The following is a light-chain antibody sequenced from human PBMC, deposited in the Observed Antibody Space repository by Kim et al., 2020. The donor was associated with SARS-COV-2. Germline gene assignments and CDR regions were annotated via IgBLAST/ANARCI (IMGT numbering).Light chain of an antibody. J-gene: IGLJ3*02. Sequence: APGKTARITCGGNNIGSKSVHWYQQKPGQAPVLVIYYDSDRPSGIPERFSGSNSGNTATLTISRVEAGDEADYYCQVWDSSSDHRVFGGGTADRP. CDR2: YDS. V-gene: IGLV3-21*04. CDR1: NIGSKS. CDR3: QVWDSSSDHRV.